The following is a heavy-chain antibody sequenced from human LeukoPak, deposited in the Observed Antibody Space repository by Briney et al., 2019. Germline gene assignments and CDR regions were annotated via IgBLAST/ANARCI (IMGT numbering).Heavy chain of an antibody. V-gene: IGHV5-51*01. D-gene: IGHD3-22*01. CDR3: ASPGNYDSSGYYHGPLGY. Sequence: GESLKISCKGSGYSFNSYWIGWVRQMPGKGLEWMGIIYPGDSDTKYSPSFQGQVTISADKSISTAYLQWSSLKASDTAMYYCASPGNYDSSGYYHGPLGYWGQGTLVTVSS. J-gene: IGHJ4*02. CDR1: GYSFNSYW. CDR2: IYPGDSDT.